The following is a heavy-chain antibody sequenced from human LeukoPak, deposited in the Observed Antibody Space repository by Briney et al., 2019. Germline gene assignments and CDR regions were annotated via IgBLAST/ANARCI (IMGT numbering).Heavy chain of an antibody. J-gene: IGHJ6*02. D-gene: IGHD3-16*01. CDR3: AISRGASGMDV. V-gene: IGHV4-30-4*01. CDR1: GGSISSGDYY. Sequence: ETSETLSLTCTVSGGSISSGDYYWSWIRQPPGKGLEWIGYIYYSGSTYYNPSLKSRVTISVDTSKNQFSLKLSSVTAADTAVYYCAISRGASGMDVWGQGTTVTVSS. CDR2: IYYSGST.